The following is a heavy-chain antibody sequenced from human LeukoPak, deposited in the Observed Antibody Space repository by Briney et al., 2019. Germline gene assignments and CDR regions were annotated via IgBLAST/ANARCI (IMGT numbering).Heavy chain of an antibody. D-gene: IGHD2-2*01. J-gene: IGHJ3*02. V-gene: IGHV5-51*01. Sequence: GESLKISCKGSGYSFTSYWIGWVRQMPGKGLEWMGIIYPGDSDTRYSPSFQGQVTISADKSISTAYLQWSSLKASDTAMYYCASPSLRAKGYCSSTSCRGSAFDIWGQGTMVTVSS. CDR2: IYPGDSDT. CDR3: ASPSLRAKGYCSSTSCRGSAFDI. CDR1: GYSFTSYW.